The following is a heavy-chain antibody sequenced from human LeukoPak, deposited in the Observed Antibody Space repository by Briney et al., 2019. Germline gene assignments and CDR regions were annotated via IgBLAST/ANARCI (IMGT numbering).Heavy chain of an antibody. V-gene: IGHV4-59*01. Sequence: PSETLSLTCTVSGGSISSYYWSWIRQPPGKGLEWIGYIYYSGSTNYNPSLKSRVTISVDTSKNQFSLKLSSVTAADTAVYYCARDQFGELLPYYYGMDVWGQGTTVTVPS. CDR3: ARDQFGELLPYYYGMDV. J-gene: IGHJ6*02. D-gene: IGHD3-10*01. CDR2: IYYSGST. CDR1: GGSISSYY.